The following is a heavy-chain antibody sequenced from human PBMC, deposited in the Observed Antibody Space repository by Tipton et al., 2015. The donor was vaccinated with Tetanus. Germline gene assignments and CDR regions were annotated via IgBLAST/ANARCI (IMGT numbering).Heavy chain of an antibody. CDR2: IKEDGNEQ. D-gene: IGHD6-19*01. CDR3: AREGQWLGSDAFDV. J-gene: IGHJ3*01. V-gene: IGHV3-7*01. Sequence: SLRLSCAGFGFTFSHYWMSWVRQAPGQGLEWVANIKEDGNEQYYVDSVKGRLTISRDNAKNSLFLQMDGLRGDDTAVYYCAREGQWLGSDAFDVWGRGTMVTVSS. CDR1: GFTFSHYW.